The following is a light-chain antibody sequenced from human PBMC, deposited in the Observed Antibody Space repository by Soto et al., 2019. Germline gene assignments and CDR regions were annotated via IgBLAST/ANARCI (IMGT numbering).Light chain of an antibody. Sequence: QLVLTQSPSASASLGASVKLTCTLSSGHINYAIAWHQHRPERGPRYLMMITTDGSHVKGDGIPNRFSGSSSGAERYLTISSLQSDDEADYYCQTWATGIRVFGGGPKLTVL. V-gene: IGLV4-69*01. CDR2: ITTDGSH. CDR1: SGHINYA. CDR3: QTWATGIRV. J-gene: IGLJ3*02.